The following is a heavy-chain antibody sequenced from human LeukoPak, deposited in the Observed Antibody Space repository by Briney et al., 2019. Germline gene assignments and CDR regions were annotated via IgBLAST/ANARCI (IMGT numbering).Heavy chain of an antibody. D-gene: IGHD6-13*01. J-gene: IGHJ4*02. CDR3: ARGGYSSTFYYFDY. CDR2: ISDSGST. V-gene: IGHV4-59*01. CDR1: GGSISTCY. Sequence: SETLSLTCTVSGGSISTCYWSWIRQPPGKGLEWIGYISDSGSTNYNPSLKSRVTISVDTSKNQFSLKLSSVTAADTAVYYCARGGYSSTFYYFDYWGQGTLVTVSS.